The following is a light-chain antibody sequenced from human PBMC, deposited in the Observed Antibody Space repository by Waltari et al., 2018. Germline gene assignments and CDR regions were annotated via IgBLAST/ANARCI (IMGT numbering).Light chain of an antibody. CDR1: ALPKKY. CDR3: YSIDSSDDHYV. J-gene: IGLJ1*01. CDR2: EDN. Sequence: SYELTQPPSVSVSPGQTARITCSGHALPKKYAYGYQQKSGQAPVLVSYEDNNRPSEIPDRFSGSSSGTMATLTISGAQVEDEADYYCYSIDSSDDHYVFGTGTKVTVL. V-gene: IGLV3-10*01.